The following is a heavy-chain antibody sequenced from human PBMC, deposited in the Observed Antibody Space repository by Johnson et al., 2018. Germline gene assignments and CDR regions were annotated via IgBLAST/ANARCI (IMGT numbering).Heavy chain of an antibody. V-gene: IGHV4-4*07. D-gene: IGHD3-9*01. CDR3: VRDLPYFERRSPRCMDI. J-gene: IGHJ6*02. Sequence: QVQLQESGPGLVKPSETLFLTCTVSGDSITSYYWSWIRQSAEKGLAWIGRLYTSGSTHYNPSFTNRVTMSVVTSKKQFSLKMTSVTAADTAVYFCVRDLPYFERRSPRCMDIWGQGTTVPVS. CDR1: GDSITSYY. CDR2: LYTSGST.